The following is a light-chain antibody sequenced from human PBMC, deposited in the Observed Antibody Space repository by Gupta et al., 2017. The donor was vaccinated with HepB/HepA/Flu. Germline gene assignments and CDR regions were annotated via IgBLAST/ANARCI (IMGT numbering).Light chain of an antibody. V-gene: IGKV3-15*01. CDR3: QQYNNWPPIT. CDR2: GAT. Sequence: EIVMTQSPATLSVSPGERATLTCRASQSVSSNLAWYQQKPGQAPRLLIYGATTRDTGIPARFSGRWYGTEFTLTISSRQSEDFAVYYCQQYNNWPPITFGQWTRLEIK. CDR1: QSVSSN. J-gene: IGKJ5*01.